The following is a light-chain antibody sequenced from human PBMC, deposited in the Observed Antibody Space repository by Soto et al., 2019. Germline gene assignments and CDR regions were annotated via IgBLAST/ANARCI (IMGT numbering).Light chain of an antibody. Sequence: QSVLTHPPSASGSPGQSVTISCTGTSSDVGGYNYVSWYQQHPGKAPKLMIYEVSKRPSGVPDRFSGSKSGNTASLTVSGLQAEDEADYYCNSYAGSNVYVFGTGTKVTV. CDR3: NSYAGSNVYV. CDR1: SSDVGGYNY. V-gene: IGLV2-8*01. CDR2: EVS. J-gene: IGLJ1*01.